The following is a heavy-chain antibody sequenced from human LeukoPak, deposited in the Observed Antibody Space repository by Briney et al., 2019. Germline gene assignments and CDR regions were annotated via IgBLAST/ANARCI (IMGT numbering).Heavy chain of an antibody. CDR2: ISSSSSYI. V-gene: IGHV3-21*01. CDR1: GFTFSNYA. CDR3: ARDFIVQVAGT. Sequence: GKSLRLSCAASGFTFSNYAMNWVRQAPGKGLEWVSSISSSSSYIYYADSVKGRFTISRDNAKNSLYLQMNSLRAEDTAVYYCARDFIVQVAGTWGQGTLVTVSS. J-gene: IGHJ5*02. D-gene: IGHD6-19*01.